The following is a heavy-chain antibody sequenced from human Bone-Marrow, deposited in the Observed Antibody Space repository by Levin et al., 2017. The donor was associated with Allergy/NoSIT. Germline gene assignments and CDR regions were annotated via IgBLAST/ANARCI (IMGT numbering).Heavy chain of an antibody. CDR3: ARGGNDYVTKYYHYGLDV. Sequence: GESLKISCTASGFSFSSHTMSWVRQAPGKGLEYIAYINAISTVTHYGDSVKGRFTISRDNAQNSLYLEMRSLGAEDTAVYYCARGGNDYVTKYYHYGLDVWGQGTTLTVSS. CDR2: INAISTVT. D-gene: IGHD4-17*01. J-gene: IGHJ6*02. CDR1: GFSFSSHT. V-gene: IGHV3-21*05.